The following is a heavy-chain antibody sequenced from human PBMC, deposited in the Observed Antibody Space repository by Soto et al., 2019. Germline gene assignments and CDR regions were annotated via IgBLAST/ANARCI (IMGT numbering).Heavy chain of an antibody. D-gene: IGHD5-18*01. CDR3: AISRYSYGMKTDY. CDR2: INHSGST. V-gene: IGHV4-34*01. Sequence: PSETLSLTCAVYGGSFSGYYWNWIRQPPGKGLEWIGEINHSGSTNYNPSLKSRVTISVDKSKKQFSLKLSSVTAADTAVYYCAISRYSYGMKTDYWGQGTLVTVSS. J-gene: IGHJ4*02. CDR1: GGSFSGYY.